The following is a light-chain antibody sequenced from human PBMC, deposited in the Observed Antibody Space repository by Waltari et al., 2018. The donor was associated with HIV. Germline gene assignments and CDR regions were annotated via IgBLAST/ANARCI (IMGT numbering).Light chain of an antibody. CDR2: KDT. V-gene: IGLV1-47*01. J-gene: IGLJ1*01. CDR3: VGWDSRLRGYV. Sequence: QSVLTQPPSASGAPGQRVTISCSGTSSNTENVNVYWYQHFPGAAPKLLIYKDTQRPSGVTARFTGSKSGTSASLAIGGLRSDDEADYYCVGWDSRLRGYVFGAGTKVTVL. CDR1: SSNTENVN.